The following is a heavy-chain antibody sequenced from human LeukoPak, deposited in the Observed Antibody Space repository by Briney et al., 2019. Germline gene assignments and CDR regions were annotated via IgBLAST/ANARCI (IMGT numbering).Heavy chain of an antibody. Sequence: PGGSLRLSCAASGFTFSSYGMHWVRQAPGKGLEWGAFIRYDGSNKYYADSVKGRFTISRDNAKNSLYLQMDSLRAEDTAVYYCARAVPGFDYWGQGTMVTVSS. CDR2: IRYDGSNK. CDR1: GFTFSSYG. V-gene: IGHV3-30*02. J-gene: IGHJ4*03. CDR3: ARAVPGFDY.